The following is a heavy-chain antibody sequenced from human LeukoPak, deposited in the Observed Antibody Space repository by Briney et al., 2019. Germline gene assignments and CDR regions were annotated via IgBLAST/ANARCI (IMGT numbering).Heavy chain of an antibody. D-gene: IGHD3-3*01. V-gene: IGHV1-18*01. CDR2: ISAYNGNT. CDR1: GYTFTSYG. CDR3: AKDSDGIGAIKKWYFDL. J-gene: IGHJ2*01. Sequence: ASVKVSCKASGYTFTSYGISWVRQAPGQGLEWMGWISAYNGNTNYAQKFQGRVTITTDESQRTVYMELRSMRSEDTAVYYCAKDSDGIGAIKKWYFDLWGRGTLVTVSS.